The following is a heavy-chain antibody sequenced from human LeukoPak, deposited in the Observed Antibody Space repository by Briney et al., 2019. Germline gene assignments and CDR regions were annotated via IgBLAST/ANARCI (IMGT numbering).Heavy chain of an antibody. CDR2: IIPIFGTA. Sequence: ASVKVSCKASGYTFTGYYMHWVRQAPGQGLEWMGGIIPIFGTANYAQKFQGRVTITADESTSTAYMELSSLRSEDTAVYYCARPPTRSAYYFDYWGQGTLVTVSS. V-gene: IGHV1-69*13. CDR1: GYTFTGYY. J-gene: IGHJ4*02. CDR3: ARPPTRSAYYFDY.